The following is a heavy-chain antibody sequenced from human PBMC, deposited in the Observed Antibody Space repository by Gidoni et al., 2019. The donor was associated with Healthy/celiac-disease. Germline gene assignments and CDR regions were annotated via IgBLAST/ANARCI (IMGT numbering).Heavy chain of an antibody. D-gene: IGHD3-22*01. V-gene: IGHV4-39*01. J-gene: IGHJ4*02. CDR3: ARHAYYYDSSGYYALDY. CDR2: IYYSGST. CDR1: GGSISSSSYY. Sequence: QLQLQESGPGLVKPSETLSLTCTVSGGSISSSSYYWGWIRQPPGKGLEWIGSIYYSGSTYYNPSLKSRVTISVDTSKNQFSLKLSSVTAADTAVYYCARHAYYYDSSGYYALDYWGQGTLVTVSS.